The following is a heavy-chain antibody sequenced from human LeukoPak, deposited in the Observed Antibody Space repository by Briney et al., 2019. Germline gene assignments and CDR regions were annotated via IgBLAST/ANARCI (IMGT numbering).Heavy chain of an antibody. D-gene: IGHD6-6*01. CDR1: GFTFSNAW. CDR3: TTDGGSSSFDY. V-gene: IGHV3-15*01. CDR2: IKSKTDGGTT. J-gene: IGHJ4*02. Sequence: GGSLRLSCAASGFTFSNAWMSWVRQAPGKGLDVVGRIKSKTDGGTTDYAAPVKGRFTISRDDSKNTLYLQMNSLKNEDTAVYYCTTDGGSSSFDYWGQGTLVTVSS.